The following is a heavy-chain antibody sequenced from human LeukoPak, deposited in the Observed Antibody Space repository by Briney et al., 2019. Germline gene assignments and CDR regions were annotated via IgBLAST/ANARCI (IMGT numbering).Heavy chain of an antibody. CDR2: IIPIFGTA. D-gene: IGHD3-10*01. V-gene: IGHV1-69*13. CDR3: ARVWDGSGSYDIAWGVFDY. J-gene: IGHJ4*02. CDR1: GGTFSSYA. Sequence: SVKVSCTASGGTFSSYAISWVRQAPGQGLEWMGGIIPIFGTANYAQKFQGRVTITADESTSTAYMELSSLRSEDTAVYYCARVWDGSGSYDIAWGVFDYWGQGTLVTVSS.